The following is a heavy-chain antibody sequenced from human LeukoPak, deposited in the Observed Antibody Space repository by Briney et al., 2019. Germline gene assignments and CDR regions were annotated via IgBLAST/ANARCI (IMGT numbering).Heavy chain of an antibody. CDR1: GGTFSSYA. J-gene: IGHJ4*02. D-gene: IGHD1-26*01. CDR3: ARDQYSGRYPFDY. CDR2: IIPIFGTA. Sequence: ASVKVSCKASGGTFSSYAISWVRQAPGQGLEWMGRIIPIFGTANYAQKFQGRVTITTDASTSTAYMELSSLRSEDTAVYYCARDQYSGRYPFDYWGQGTLVTVSS. V-gene: IGHV1-69*05.